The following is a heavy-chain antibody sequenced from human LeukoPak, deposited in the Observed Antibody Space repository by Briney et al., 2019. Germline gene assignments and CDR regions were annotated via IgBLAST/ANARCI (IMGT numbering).Heavy chain of an antibody. CDR1: GYTFSDNY. CDR3: ARDGYSYGYGY. CDR2: INPSAGIT. Sequence: ASVKVSCKASGYTFSDNYIHWVRQAPGQGLEWMGIINPSAGITTYAQKFQGRVTMTSDTSTSTIYMDLSSLKFEDTAVYYCARDGYSYGYGYWGQGTLVTVSS. V-gene: IGHV1-46*01. J-gene: IGHJ4*02. D-gene: IGHD5-18*01.